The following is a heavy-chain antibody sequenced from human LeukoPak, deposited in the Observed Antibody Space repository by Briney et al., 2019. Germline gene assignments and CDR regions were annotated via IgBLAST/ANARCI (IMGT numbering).Heavy chain of an antibody. CDR3: AELGITMIGGG. V-gene: IGHV3-48*03. J-gene: IGHJ6*03. D-gene: IGHD3-10*02. CDR2: ISSSGSTI. Sequence: GGSLRLSCAASGFTFSSYEKNWVRQAPEKGLEWVSYISSSGSTIYYADSVKGRFTISRDNAKNSLYLQMNSLRAEDTAVYYCAELGITMIGGGWGKGATVTISS. CDR1: GFTFSSYE.